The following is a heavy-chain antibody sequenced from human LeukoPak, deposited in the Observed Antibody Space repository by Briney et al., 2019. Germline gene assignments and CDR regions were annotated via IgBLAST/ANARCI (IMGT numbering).Heavy chain of an antibody. CDR2: IYYSGST. J-gene: IGHJ4*02. CDR3: ARDRGSGWYETAFDY. Sequence: PSETLSLTCTVSGGSISSYYWSWIRQPPGKGLERIGYIYYSGSTNYNPSLKSRVTISVDTSKNQFSLKLSSVTAADTAVYYCARDRGSGWYETAFDYWGQGTLVTVSS. CDR1: GGSISSYY. V-gene: IGHV4-59*01. D-gene: IGHD6-19*01.